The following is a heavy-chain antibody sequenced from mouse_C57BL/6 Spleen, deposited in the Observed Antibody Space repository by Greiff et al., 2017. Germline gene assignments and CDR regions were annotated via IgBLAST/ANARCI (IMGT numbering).Heavy chain of an antibody. V-gene: IGHV1-26*01. Sequence: EVKLQQSGPELVKPGASVKISCKASGYTFTDYYMNWVKQSHGKSLEWIGDINPNNGGTSYNQKFKGKATLTVDKSSSTAYMELRSLTSEDSAVYYCASYDYEDFSYAMDYWGQGTSVTVSS. CDR1: GYTFTDYY. CDR3: ASYDYEDFSYAMDY. CDR2: INPNNGGT. D-gene: IGHD2-4*01. J-gene: IGHJ4*01.